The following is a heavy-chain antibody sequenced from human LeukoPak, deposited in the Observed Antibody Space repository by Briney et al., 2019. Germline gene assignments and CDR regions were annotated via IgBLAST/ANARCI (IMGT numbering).Heavy chain of an antibody. Sequence: PGGSLRLSCAASGFTFSSYSMNWVRQAPGKGLEWVSAISGSGGSTYYADSVKGRFTISRDNSKNTLYLQMNSLRAEDTAVYYCAKYVVVPAAIREDWFDPWGQGTLVTVSS. V-gene: IGHV3-23*01. D-gene: IGHD2-2*02. CDR1: GFTFSSYS. J-gene: IGHJ5*02. CDR3: AKYVVVPAAIREDWFDP. CDR2: ISGSGGST.